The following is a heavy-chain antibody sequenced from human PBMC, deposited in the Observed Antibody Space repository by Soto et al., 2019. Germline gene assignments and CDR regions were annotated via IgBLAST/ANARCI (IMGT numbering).Heavy chain of an antibody. CDR3: ARGNLDYYDSSGYFPGPIDY. CDR1: GYTFNSFG. Sequence: ASVKVSCKTSGYTFNSFGLSWVRQAPGQGLEWMGWITAYNGNTNYAQRVQGRVTVTTDTSTSTAYMELGSLRSDDTAVYYCARGNLDYYDSSGYFPGPIDYWGQGTLVTVSS. D-gene: IGHD3-22*01. CDR2: ITAYNGNT. J-gene: IGHJ4*02. V-gene: IGHV1-18*01.